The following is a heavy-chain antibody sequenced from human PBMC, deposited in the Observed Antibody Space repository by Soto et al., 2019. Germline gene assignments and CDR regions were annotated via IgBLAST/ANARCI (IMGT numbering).Heavy chain of an antibody. J-gene: IGHJ4*02. Sequence: GGTLRLSCTASRFSLKNYGMHWVRQAPGKGLEWVALMSFDGNKKFYADSVKARFTISRDNSKSTVYLQMDSLGVEDTAIYYCSTVSFVCIRGSRYFFDYRGQAPRATV. CDR3: STVSFVCIRGSRYFFDY. CDR2: MSFDGNKK. V-gene: IGHV3-33*05. D-gene: IGHD5-12*01. CDR1: RFSLKNYG.